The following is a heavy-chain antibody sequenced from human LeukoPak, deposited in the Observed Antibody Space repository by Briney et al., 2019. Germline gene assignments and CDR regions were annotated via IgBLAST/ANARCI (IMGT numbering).Heavy chain of an antibody. J-gene: IGHJ6*03. V-gene: IGHV4-59*08. CDR2: IYVTGST. CDR1: GGSIGTYY. D-gene: IGHD3-16*02. Sequence: PSGTLSLTCTVSGGSIGTYYWSWIRQSPGKGLEWIGYIYVTGSTRYNPYLQSRVTISVDTSRNQFFLKMSSVTAADTAVYYCARHIGGGIEDMDVWSKGTKVTVSS. CDR3: ARHIGGGIEDMDV.